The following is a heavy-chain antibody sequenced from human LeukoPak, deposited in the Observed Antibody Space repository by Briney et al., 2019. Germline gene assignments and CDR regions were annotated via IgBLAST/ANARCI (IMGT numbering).Heavy chain of an antibody. CDR1: GGTFSSYA. D-gene: IGHD6-19*01. J-gene: IGHJ4*02. V-gene: IGHV1-69*01. CDR3: ARAIKGDGSGWYNFDY. Sequence: SVKVSCKASGGTFSSYAISWVRQAPGQGLEWMGGIIPIFGTANYAQKFQGRVTITADESTSTAYMELSSLRSDDTAVYYCARAIKGDGSGWYNFDYWGQGTLVTVSS. CDR2: IIPIFGTA.